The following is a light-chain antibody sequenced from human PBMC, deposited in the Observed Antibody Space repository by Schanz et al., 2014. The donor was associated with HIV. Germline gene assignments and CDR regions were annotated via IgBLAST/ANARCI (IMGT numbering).Light chain of an antibody. CDR3: QQYGSSPRT. V-gene: IGKV3-20*01. J-gene: IGKJ1*01. CDR2: DAS. CDR1: QGVTSHY. Sequence: EIVLTQSPGTLSLSPGERATLSCRASQGVTSHYLAWYQHKPGQAPRLLMYDASSRATGFPDRFRGSGSGTDFTLTISRLEPEDFAVYYCQQYGSSPRTFGQGTKVEIK.